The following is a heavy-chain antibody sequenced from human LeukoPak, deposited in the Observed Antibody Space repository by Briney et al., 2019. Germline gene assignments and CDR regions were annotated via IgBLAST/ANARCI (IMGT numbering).Heavy chain of an antibody. D-gene: IGHD3-16*02. J-gene: IGHJ4*02. CDR1: GFTFSIHA. CDR2: IRGSGGRT. V-gene: IGHV3-23*01. Sequence: GGSLRLACAASGFTFSIHAMGWVRQAQEEVLGWDSAIRGSGGRTYYAPSVRHHFTSSRDNYKNHVYLQMNSLRAGDTAVYYCAKDPYPYGYVWGSCRYWGQGTLVTVSS. CDR3: AKDPYPYGYVWGSCRY.